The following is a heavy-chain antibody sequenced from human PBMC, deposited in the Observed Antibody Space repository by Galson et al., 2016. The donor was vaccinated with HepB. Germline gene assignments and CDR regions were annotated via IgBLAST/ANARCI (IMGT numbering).Heavy chain of an antibody. CDR3: TRGTLGTTASMAFDY. D-gene: IGHD1-26*01. V-gene: IGHV4-4*02. J-gene: IGHJ4*02. CDR2: IYQTGTA. CDR1: GGSISNNYW. Sequence: LTCAVSGGSISNNYWWSWVRQSPGNGLEWIGEIYQTGTANYNPPFTSRATISVDKSKNQISLRLNSVTAADTAVYYCTRGTLGTTASMAFDYWGQGTLVSVSS.